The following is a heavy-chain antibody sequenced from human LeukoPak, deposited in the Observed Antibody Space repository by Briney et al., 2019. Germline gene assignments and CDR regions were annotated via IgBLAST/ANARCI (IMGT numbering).Heavy chain of an antibody. CDR3: ARGLAYCGGDCSSPPTFDY. V-gene: IGHV3-21*04. CDR2: ISSSSSYI. Sequence: GGSLRLSCAASGFTFSSYSMNWVRQAPGKGLEWVSSISSSSSYIYYADSVKGRFTISRDNAKNSLYLQMSSLRAEDTAVYYCARGLAYCGGDCSSPPTFDYWGQGTLVTVSS. CDR1: GFTFSSYS. D-gene: IGHD2-21*02. J-gene: IGHJ4*02.